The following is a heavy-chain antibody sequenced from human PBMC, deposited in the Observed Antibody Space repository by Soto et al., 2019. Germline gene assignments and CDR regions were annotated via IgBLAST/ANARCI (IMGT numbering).Heavy chain of an antibody. CDR1: GFTFSSYA. CDR2: ISGSGGST. V-gene: IGHV3-23*01. CDR3: AKDFGRMGDRGYFDY. Sequence: GGSLRLSCAASGFTFSSYAMSCVRQAPGKGLEWVSAISGSGGSTYYADSVKGRFTISRDNSKNTLYLQMNSLRAEDTAVYYCAKDFGRMGDRGYFDYWGQGTLVTVSS. J-gene: IGHJ4*02. D-gene: IGHD3-16*01.